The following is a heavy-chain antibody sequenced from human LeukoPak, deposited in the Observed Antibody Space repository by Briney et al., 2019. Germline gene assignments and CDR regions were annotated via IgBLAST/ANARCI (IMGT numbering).Heavy chain of an antibody. CDR3: ARDRPRLVAATPADAFDI. V-gene: IGHV4-31*03. CDR2: IYYSGST. D-gene: IGHD2-15*01. J-gene: IGHJ3*02. Sequence: PSETLSLTCTVSGGSISSGGYYWSWIRQHPGKGLEWIGYIYYSGSTYYNPSLKSRATISVDTSKNQFSLKLSSVTAADTAVYYCARDRPRLVAATPADAFDIWGQGTMVTVSS. CDR1: GGSISSGGYY.